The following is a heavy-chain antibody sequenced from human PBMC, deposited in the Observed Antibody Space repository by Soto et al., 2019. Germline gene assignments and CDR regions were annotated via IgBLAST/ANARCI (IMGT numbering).Heavy chain of an antibody. Sequence: DVQVVESGGGLVQRGGSLRLSCAGSGFTFSNYAMTWVRQAPGKGLEWVSTTRSNGEYNYYADSVKGRFTVSRDNSQNALFLEMSSLRAEDTAVYYCAKESMSVAVSASRVYGMDVWGQGTTVTVSS. CDR2: TRSNGEYN. J-gene: IGHJ6*02. CDR1: GFTFSNYA. CDR3: AKESMSVAVSASRVYGMDV. V-gene: IGHV3-23*04. D-gene: IGHD6-6*01.